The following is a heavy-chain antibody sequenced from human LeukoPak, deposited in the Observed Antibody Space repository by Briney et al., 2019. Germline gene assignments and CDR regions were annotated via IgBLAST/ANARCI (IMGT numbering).Heavy chain of an antibody. CDR2: LDGSSRSI. J-gene: IGHJ4*02. V-gene: IGHV3-21*06. CDR3: ARRVPTQVITDYFDY. CDR1: GFTFSTYA. D-gene: IGHD3-16*01. Sequence: SGGSLRLSCAASGFTFSTYAMNWVRQAPGKGLEWVSSLDGSSRSIYYADSVKGRFTISRDNAKNSLFLQMNSLRAEDTAVYYCARRVPTQVITDYFDYWGQGTLVTVSS.